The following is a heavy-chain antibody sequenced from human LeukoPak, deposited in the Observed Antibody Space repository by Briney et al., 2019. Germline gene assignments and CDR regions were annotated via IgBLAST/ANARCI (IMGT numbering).Heavy chain of an antibody. CDR1: GYSFTSYW. D-gene: IGHD3-10*01. V-gene: IGHV5-51*01. Sequence: GESLKISCKGSGYSFTSYWIGWVRQMPGKGLEWMGIIYPGDSDTSCSPSFQGQVTISADKSISTAYLQWSSLKASDTGMYYCARHLIGGFSYMDVWGKGTTVTVSS. J-gene: IGHJ6*03. CDR2: IYPGDSDT. CDR3: ARHLIGGFSYMDV.